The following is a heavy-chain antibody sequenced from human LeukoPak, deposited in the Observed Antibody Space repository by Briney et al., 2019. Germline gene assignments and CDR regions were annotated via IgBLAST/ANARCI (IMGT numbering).Heavy chain of an antibody. V-gene: IGHV3-66*01. Sequence: SGGSLRLSCAASGFTVSSNYMSWVRQAPGKGLEWVSVIYSGGSTYYADSVKGRFTISRDNSKNTLYLQMNSLRADDTAVYYCAKDAAISGSHRTLGFDYWGQGTLVIVSS. CDR1: GFTVSSNY. J-gene: IGHJ4*02. CDR2: IYSGGST. D-gene: IGHD2-2*01. CDR3: AKDAAISGSHRTLGFDY.